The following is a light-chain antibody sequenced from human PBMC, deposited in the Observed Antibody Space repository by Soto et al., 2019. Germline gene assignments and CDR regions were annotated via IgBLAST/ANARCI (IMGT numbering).Light chain of an antibody. V-gene: IGKV3-20*01. CDR2: GAS. J-gene: IGKJ1*01. CDR1: QSISSSY. Sequence: EIVLTQSPGTLSLSPWKRATLSCRASQSISSSYLAWYQQRPGQAPRLLICGASSRATGIPDRFSGSGSGTELTLTISRLEPEDFAVYYCQQYGSSSWTFGQGTKVDIK. CDR3: QQYGSSSWT.